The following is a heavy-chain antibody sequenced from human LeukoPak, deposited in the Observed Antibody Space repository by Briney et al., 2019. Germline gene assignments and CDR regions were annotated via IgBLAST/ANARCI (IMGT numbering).Heavy chain of an antibody. CDR2: INPSGGST. V-gene: IGHV1-46*01. Sequence: ASVKVSCKASGYTFTSYYMHWVRQAPGQGLEWMGIINPSGGSTSYAQKFQGRVTMTRDTSTSTVYMELSSLRSEDTAVYYCARDSKERAYCGGDCYPRAWDAFDIWGQGTMVTVSS. CDR1: GYTFTSYY. J-gene: IGHJ3*02. CDR3: ARDSKERAYCGGDCYPRAWDAFDI. D-gene: IGHD2-21*02.